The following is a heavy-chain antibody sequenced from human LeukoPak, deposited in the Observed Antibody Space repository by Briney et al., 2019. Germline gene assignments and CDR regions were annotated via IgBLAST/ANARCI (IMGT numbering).Heavy chain of an antibody. CDR3: ASPGYSGYADHDY. V-gene: IGHV3-23*01. J-gene: IGHJ4*02. CDR1: GFTFSSYA. Sequence: GGSLRLSCAASGFTFSSYAMSWVRLAPGKGLEWVSAISGSGGSTYYADSVKGRFTISRDNSKNTLYLQMNSLRAEDTAVYYCASPGYSGYADHDYWGQGTLVTVSS. D-gene: IGHD5-12*01. CDR2: ISGSGGST.